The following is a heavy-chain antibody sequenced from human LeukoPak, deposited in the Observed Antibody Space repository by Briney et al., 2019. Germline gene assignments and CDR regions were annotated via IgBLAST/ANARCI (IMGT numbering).Heavy chain of an antibody. D-gene: IGHD3-3*01. CDR1: GFTFSSYS. CDR3: ARDSPRVYDFWSGYPPYGMDV. CDR2: ISSSSSYI. J-gene: IGHJ6*02. V-gene: IGHV3-21*01. Sequence: GSLRLSCAASGFTFSSYSMNWVRQAPGKGLEWVSSISSSSSYIYYADSVKGRFTISRDNAKNSLYLQMNSLRAEDTAVYYCARDSPRVYDFWSGYPPYGMDVWGQGTTVTVSS.